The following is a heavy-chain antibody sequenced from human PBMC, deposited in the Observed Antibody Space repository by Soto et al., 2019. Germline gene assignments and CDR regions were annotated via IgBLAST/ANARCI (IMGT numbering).Heavy chain of an antibody. J-gene: IGHJ4*02. V-gene: IGHV4-59*01. CDR3: AYISSGWYARDY. CDR1: GGSISSYY. D-gene: IGHD6-19*01. Sequence: PSATLSLTCTVSGGSISSYYWSWIRQPPGKGLEWIGYIYYSGSTNYNPSLKSRVTISVDTSKNQFSLELSSLRSEDTAVYYCAYISSGWYARDYWGQGTLVTVSS. CDR2: IYYSGST.